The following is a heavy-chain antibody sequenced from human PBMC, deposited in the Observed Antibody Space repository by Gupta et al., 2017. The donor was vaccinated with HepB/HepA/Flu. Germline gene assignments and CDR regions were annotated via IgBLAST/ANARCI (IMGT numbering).Heavy chain of an antibody. D-gene: IGHD4-17*01. CDR3: AREGRYGHIAAFDM. Sequence: EVQLVDSGGGLVQPGGSLRLSCATTGFTFTNYDMHWVRQGTGKGLEWVSSISTAAGTYYADSVKGRFTISRDIAQNSLYLQMNSLRDGDTAVYYCAREGRYGHIAAFDMWGQGTMVTVSS. J-gene: IGHJ3*02. CDR1: GFTFTNYD. CDR2: ISTAAGT. V-gene: IGHV3-13*01.